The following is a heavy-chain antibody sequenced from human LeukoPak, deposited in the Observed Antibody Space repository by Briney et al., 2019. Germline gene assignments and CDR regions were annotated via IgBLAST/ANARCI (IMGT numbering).Heavy chain of an antibody. CDR1: GFIFSDYY. Sequence: GGSLRLSCDASGFIFSDYYMSWARQAPGKGLEWISYISNPSSTKYYADSVKGRFTISRDNAKNSLYLQMNSLRAEDTAVYYCARCGDGLPCDFGYWGQGTLVTVSS. D-gene: IGHD3-10*01. J-gene: IGHJ4*02. CDR3: ARCGDGLPCDFGY. V-gene: IGHV3-11*04. CDR2: ISNPSSTK.